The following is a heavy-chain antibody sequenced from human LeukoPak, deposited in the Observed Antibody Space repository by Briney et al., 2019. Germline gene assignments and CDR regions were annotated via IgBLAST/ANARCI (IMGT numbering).Heavy chain of an antibody. J-gene: IGHJ4*02. CDR2: IYHSGSA. CDR3: ARTVSGLNDYVWGSYRSRPPHYFDY. V-gene: IGHV4-59*08. CDR1: GGSISSDY. Sequence: PSETLSLTCTVSGGSISSDYCSWIRQPPGKGLEWIGYIYHSGSANYNPSLKSRVTISVDTSKNQFSLKLSSVTAADTAVYYCARTVSGLNDYVWGSYRSRPPHYFDYWGQGTLVTVSS. D-gene: IGHD3-16*02.